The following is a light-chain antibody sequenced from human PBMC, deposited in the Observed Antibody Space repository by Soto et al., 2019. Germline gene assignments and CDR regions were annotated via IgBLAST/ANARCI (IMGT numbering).Light chain of an antibody. V-gene: IGLV2-14*01. CDR2: EVT. J-gene: IGLJ1*01. Sequence: QSALTQPASVSGSPGQSIAISCTGTSSDVGGYDYVSWYQQQPDKAPKLMIYEVTKRPSGVSNRFSGSKSGNTASLTISGLQAEDEADYYCSSHTSGSTRVFGTGTKSPS. CDR3: SSHTSGSTRV. CDR1: SSDVGGYDY.